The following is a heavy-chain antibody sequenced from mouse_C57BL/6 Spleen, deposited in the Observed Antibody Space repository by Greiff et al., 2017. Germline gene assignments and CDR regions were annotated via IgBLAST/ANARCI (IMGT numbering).Heavy chain of an antibody. CDR1: GFTFSDFY. V-gene: IGHV7-1*01. CDR3: ARDAWGGTGFDY. D-gene: IGHD4-1*01. J-gene: IGHJ2*01. Sequence: EVQLVESGGGLVQSGRSLRLSCATSGFTFSDFYMEWVRQAPGKGLEWIAASRNKANDYTTEYSASVKGRFIVSRDTSQSILYLQMNALRAEDTAIYYCARDAWGGTGFDYWGQGTTLTVSS. CDR2: SRNKANDYTT.